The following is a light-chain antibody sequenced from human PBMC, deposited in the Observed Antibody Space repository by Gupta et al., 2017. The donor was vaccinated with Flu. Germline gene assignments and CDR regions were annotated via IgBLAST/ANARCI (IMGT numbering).Light chain of an antibody. V-gene: IGKV3-20*01. Sequence: EIVLTQSPGTLSLSPGERATLSCRTSQTVTTNYLAWYQQKPGQAPRLLIYAASSRAAGIPDRCSGRGSGTDFTLTINRREPEDFAVYYCQHYYSEPPSFTFGHGTKVDIK. CDR2: AAS. CDR1: QTVTTNY. J-gene: IGKJ3*01. CDR3: QHYYSEPPSFT.